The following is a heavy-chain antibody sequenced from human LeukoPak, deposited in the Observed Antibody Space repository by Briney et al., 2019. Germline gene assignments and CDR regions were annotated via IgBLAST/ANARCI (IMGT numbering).Heavy chain of an antibody. CDR1: GFSLRSHG. CDR3: AKDDDWGRFNH. D-gene: IGHD3-16*01. J-gene: IGHJ1*01. Sequence: GGTLRLSCAASGFSLRSHGMNWVRQARGKGLEWVSGISPRGDITYYKDSVRGRFTISRDNFKNTVSLQLNSLRAEDTAMYYCAKDDDWGRFNHWGQGTLVTVSS. V-gene: IGHV3-23*01. CDR2: ISPRGDIT.